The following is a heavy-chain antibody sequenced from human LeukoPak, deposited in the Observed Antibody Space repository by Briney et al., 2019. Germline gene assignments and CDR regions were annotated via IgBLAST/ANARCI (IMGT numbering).Heavy chain of an antibody. D-gene: IGHD2-21*01. CDR2: IYTSGST. J-gene: IGHJ5*02. CDR1: GGSISGYY. CDR3: ATTTTIASWFDP. V-gene: IGHV4-4*09. Sequence: SETLSLTCCVSGGSISGYYWSWVRQPPGKGLEWIGYIYTSGSTNYNPSLKSRVTISVATSKNQFSLKLSSVTAADTAVYYCATTTTIASWFDPRGQGTLVTVSS.